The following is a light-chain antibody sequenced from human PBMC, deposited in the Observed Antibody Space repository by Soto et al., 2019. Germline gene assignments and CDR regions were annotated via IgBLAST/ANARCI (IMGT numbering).Light chain of an antibody. Sequence: QSVLTQPPSASASLGASVTLTCTLSSGYSNYKVDWYQQRPGKGPRFVMRVGTGGIVGSKGDGIPDRFSVLGSGLNRYLTIKNIQEEDESDYHCGADHASGSNFAYVVFGGGTKLTVL. CDR1: SGYSNYK. J-gene: IGLJ2*01. CDR2: VGTGGIVG. CDR3: GADHASGSNFAYVV. V-gene: IGLV9-49*01.